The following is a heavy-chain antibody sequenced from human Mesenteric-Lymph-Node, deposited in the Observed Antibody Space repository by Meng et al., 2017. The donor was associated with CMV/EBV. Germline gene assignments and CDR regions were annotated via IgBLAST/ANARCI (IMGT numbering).Heavy chain of an antibody. V-gene: IGHV3-21*01. CDR3: AREEAGTSFDY. J-gene: IGHJ4*02. Sequence: GGSLRLSCAASGFTFSSYSMNWVRQAPGKGLEWVSSISTSSSYIYYADSVKGRFTISRDNAKNSLYLQMNSLRAEDTAVYYCAREEAGTSFDYWGQGTLVTVSS. D-gene: IGHD6-19*01. CDR1: GFTFSSYS. CDR2: ISTSSSYI.